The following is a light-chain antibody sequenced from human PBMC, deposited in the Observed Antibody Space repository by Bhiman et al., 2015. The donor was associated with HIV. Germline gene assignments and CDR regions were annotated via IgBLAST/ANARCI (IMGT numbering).Light chain of an antibody. CDR2: QDN. V-gene: IGLV3-1*01. CDR1: NLGDKY. CDR3: QAWAGNTEV. Sequence: SYELTQPPSVSVSPGQTANITCSGDNLGDKYVSWYRQKPGQSPVVVIYQDNKRPSEIPERFSGSNSGNTATLTISGTQAMDEADYYCQAWAGNTEVFGSGTRVTVL. J-gene: IGLJ1*01.